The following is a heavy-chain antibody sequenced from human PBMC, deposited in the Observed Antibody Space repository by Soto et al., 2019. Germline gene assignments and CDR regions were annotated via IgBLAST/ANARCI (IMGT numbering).Heavy chain of an antibody. CDR2: IGGTDGDSDGVP. J-gene: IGHJ3*01. Sequence: EVQLLESGGDLVQPGGSLRLSCVASGFILNNYAMSWVRQAPGKGLEWVSTIGGTDGDSDGVPWYEDSVKGRFAISRESSANTLFLDMANLRAEDSALYYCVKRGRNWGAFDFWGQGTKVVVSS. CDR3: VKRGRNWGAFDF. V-gene: IGHV3-23*01. D-gene: IGHD7-27*01. CDR1: GFILNNYA.